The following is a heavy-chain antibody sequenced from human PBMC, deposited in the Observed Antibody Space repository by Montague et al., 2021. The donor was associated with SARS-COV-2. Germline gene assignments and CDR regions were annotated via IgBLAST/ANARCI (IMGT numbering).Heavy chain of an antibody. CDR2: IDYSGST. D-gene: IGHD2-2*01. CDR3: ARQGDQLLLEYWFDP. CDR1: GGSISSSSYY. Sequence: SETLSLTCTVSGGSISSSSYYWGWIRQPPGKGLEWIGSIDYSGSTYYXRCVKSRVTISVDTSKNQFSLKLSSVTAADTAVYYCARQGDQLLLEYWFDPWGQGTLVTVSS. V-gene: IGHV4-39*01. J-gene: IGHJ5*02.